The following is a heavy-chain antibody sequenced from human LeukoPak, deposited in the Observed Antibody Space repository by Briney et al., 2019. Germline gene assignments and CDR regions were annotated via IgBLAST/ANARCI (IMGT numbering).Heavy chain of an antibody. J-gene: IGHJ4*02. CDR2: ISAYNGNT. V-gene: IGHV1-18*01. CDR1: GYTFTSYG. D-gene: IGHD3-9*01. Sequence: ASVKVSCKASGYTFTSYGISGVRQAPGQGLEWMGWISAYNGNTNYAQKLQGRVTMTTDTSTSTAYMELRSLRSDDTAVYYCARDILNYDILTGYFSDYWGQGTLVTVSS. CDR3: ARDILNYDILTGYFSDY.